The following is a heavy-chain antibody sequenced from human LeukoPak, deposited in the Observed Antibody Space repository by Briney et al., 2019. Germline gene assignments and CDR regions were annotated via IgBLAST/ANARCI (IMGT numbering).Heavy chain of an antibody. V-gene: IGHV3-48*03. J-gene: IGHJ4*02. CDR1: GFTFSNYE. CDR3: ARDTFGD. CDR2: MSSSGSTI. D-gene: IGHD3-16*01. Sequence: GGSLRLSCATSGFTFSNYEMNWVRQAPGKGLEWVSYMSSSGSTIFYADSVKGRFTISRDNAKNSLSLQMNSLRAEDTAVYYCARDTFGDWGQGTLVTVSS.